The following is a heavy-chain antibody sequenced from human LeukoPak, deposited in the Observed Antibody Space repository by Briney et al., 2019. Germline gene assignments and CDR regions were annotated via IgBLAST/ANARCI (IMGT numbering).Heavy chain of an antibody. CDR2: ISSSSSYI. CDR1: GFTFSSYS. V-gene: IGHV3-21*01. CDR3: AREEAYCGGDCYSGY. D-gene: IGHD2-21*02. Sequence: GGPLRLSCAASGFTFSSYSMNWVRQAPGKGLEWVSSISSSSSYIYYADSVKGRFTISRDNAKNSLYLQMNSLRAEDTAVYYCAREEAYCGGDCYSGYWGQGTLVTVSS. J-gene: IGHJ4*02.